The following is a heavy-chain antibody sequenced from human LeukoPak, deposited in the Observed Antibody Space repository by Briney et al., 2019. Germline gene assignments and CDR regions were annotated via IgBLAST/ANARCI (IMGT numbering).Heavy chain of an antibody. CDR1: GDSISNYY. J-gene: IGHJ5*02. V-gene: IGHV4-59*01. CDR2: IYYSGST. CDR3: ARGTAVAGT. D-gene: IGHD6-19*01. Sequence: SETLSLTCTVSGDSISNYYWSWIWQPPGKGLEWIGYIYYSGSTNYNPSLKSRVTISVDTSKKQFSLRLSSVTAADTAVYYCARGTAVAGTWGQGTLVTVSS.